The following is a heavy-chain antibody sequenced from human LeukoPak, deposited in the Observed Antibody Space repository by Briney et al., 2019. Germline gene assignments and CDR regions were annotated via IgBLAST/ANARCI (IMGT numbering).Heavy chain of an antibody. Sequence: GGSLRLSCAASGFTFSSHGMHWVRQAPGKGLEWVAFIRYDGSNKYYADSVKGRFTISRDNSKNTLYLQMNSLRAEDTAVYYCAKDSDYDILTGYYDYWGQGTLVTVSS. J-gene: IGHJ4*02. D-gene: IGHD3-9*01. V-gene: IGHV3-30*02. CDR3: AKDSDYDILTGYYDY. CDR1: GFTFSSHG. CDR2: IRYDGSNK.